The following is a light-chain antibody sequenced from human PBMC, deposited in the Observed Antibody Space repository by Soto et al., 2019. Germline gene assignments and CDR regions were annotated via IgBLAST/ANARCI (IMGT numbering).Light chain of an antibody. CDR2: DAS. V-gene: IGKV3-11*01. Sequence: EIVLTQSPATLSLSPGERATLSCRASQSVSSYLAWYQQKPGQAPRLLIYDASNRATGIPARFSGSGSGTDFPLTISSLEPEDFAVYYCQQRSNWPGVAGGTKVEIK. CDR1: QSVSSY. CDR3: QQRSNWPG. J-gene: IGKJ4*01.